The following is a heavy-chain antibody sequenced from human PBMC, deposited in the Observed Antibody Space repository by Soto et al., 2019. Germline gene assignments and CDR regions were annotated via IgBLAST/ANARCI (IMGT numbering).Heavy chain of an antibody. D-gene: IGHD2-21*02. CDR2: INAGVEGT. Sequence: QVQLVQSGPEMMQPGASVKVSCKASGFTAFSYGFHWVRQAPGQGPEWLGWINAGVEGTIYSQRFPGRLKITRDTAANTVYLEVNTLTYEDTAVYYCAREVKGVTSFDYWGQGTLVTVSS. CDR3: AREVKGVTSFDY. J-gene: IGHJ4*02. V-gene: IGHV1-3*01. CDR1: GFTAFSYG.